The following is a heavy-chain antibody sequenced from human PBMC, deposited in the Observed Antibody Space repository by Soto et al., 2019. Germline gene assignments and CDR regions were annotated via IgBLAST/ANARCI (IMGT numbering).Heavy chain of an antibody. CDR3: VHSVGSVYPFDY. Sequence: PGESLKISCKGFGYSFTDYWIGWVRQMPGKGLEWMGIIYPGDSDTRYSPSFQGQVTFSADKSITTAYLQWSTLKASDTAMYYCVHSVGSVYPFDYWGQGTLVTVSS. CDR1: GYSFTDYW. J-gene: IGHJ4*02. CDR2: IYPGDSDT. V-gene: IGHV5-51*01. D-gene: IGHD1-26*01.